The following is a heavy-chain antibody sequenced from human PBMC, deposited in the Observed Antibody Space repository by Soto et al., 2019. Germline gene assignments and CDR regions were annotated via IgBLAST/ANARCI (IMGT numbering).Heavy chain of an antibody. CDR2: INHSGST. CDR3: ARGPPQIVVVPAAMRARYMDV. J-gene: IGHJ6*03. D-gene: IGHD2-2*01. Sequence: SETLSLTCAVYGGSFSGYYWSWIRQPPGKGLEWIGEINHSGSTNYNPSLESRVTISVDTSKNQFSLKLSSVTAADTAVYYCARGPPQIVVVPAAMRARYMDVWGKGTTVTVSS. CDR1: GGSFSGYY. V-gene: IGHV4-34*01.